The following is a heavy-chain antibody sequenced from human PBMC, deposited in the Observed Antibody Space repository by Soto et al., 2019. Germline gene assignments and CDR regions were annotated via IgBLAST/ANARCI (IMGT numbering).Heavy chain of an antibody. CDR2: ISVSAVSA. J-gene: IGHJ3*01. V-gene: IGHV3-23*01. CDR1: GFPFGIYP. D-gene: IGHD2-15*01. Sequence: EVQLLESGGGLVQPGGSLRLSFAAFGFPFGIYPMGGVRQVPGRGWEWVSTISVSAVSAYYADPVKGRFTISRDNSKNTLYLQMNSLRAEDTAVYYCARPYGGKIGDALDLWGQGTTVTVSS. CDR3: ARPYGGKIGDALDL.